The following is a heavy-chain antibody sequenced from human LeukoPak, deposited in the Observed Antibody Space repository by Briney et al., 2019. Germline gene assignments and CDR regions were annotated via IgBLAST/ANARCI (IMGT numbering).Heavy chain of an antibody. D-gene: IGHD5-24*01. CDR2: IYSSGST. Sequence: PSQTLSLTCAVYGGSFSGYYWSWIRQPPGKGLEWSAYIYSSGSTNYNPSLKSRVTISVDTSKNQFSLKLSSVTAADTAVYYCARHVETWGQGTLVTVSS. CDR1: GGSFSGYY. J-gene: IGHJ5*02. CDR3: ARHVET. V-gene: IGHV4-59*08.